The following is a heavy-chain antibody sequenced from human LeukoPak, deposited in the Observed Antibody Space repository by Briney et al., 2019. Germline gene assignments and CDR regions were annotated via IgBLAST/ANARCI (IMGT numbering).Heavy chain of an antibody. J-gene: IGHJ5*02. Sequence: GGSLRLSCAASGFTVSSNYMTWVRQAPGKGLEWVSVIYSGGGAYYADSVKGRFTISRDNFKNTLYLQMNSLKTEGTAVYYCTREGAGLGDWFDPWGQGTLVTVSS. CDR2: IYSGGGA. CDR1: GFTVSSNY. D-gene: IGHD6-13*01. CDR3: TREGAGLGDWFDP. V-gene: IGHV3-53*01.